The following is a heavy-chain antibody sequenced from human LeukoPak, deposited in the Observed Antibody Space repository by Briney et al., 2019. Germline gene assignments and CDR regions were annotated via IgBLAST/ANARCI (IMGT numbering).Heavy chain of an antibody. J-gene: IGHJ4*02. CDR3: ATYDFWSGPITY. D-gene: IGHD3-3*01. V-gene: IGHV4-59*01. Sequence: PSETLSLTCTVSGGSISSYYWSWIRQPPGKGLEWIGYIYYSGSTNYNPSLKSRVTISVDMSKNQFSLKLSSVTAADTAVYYCATYDFWSGPITYWGQGTLVTVSS. CDR2: IYYSGST. CDR1: GGSISSYY.